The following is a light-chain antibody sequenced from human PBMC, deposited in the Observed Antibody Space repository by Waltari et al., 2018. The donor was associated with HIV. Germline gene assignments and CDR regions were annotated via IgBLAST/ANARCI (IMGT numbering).Light chain of an antibody. CDR1: SSDGGGYNY. V-gene: IGLV2-14*01. Sequence: ALNQPGSVAGAPGPAITNPCTGNSSDGGGYNYVPWYQHHPVQAPKLRIFDVSNRPSGVSNRFSGSKSGNTASLTISGLQAEDEADYYCNSYTSSSHVIFGGGTKLTVL. CDR3: NSYTSSSHVI. CDR2: DVS. J-gene: IGLJ2*01.